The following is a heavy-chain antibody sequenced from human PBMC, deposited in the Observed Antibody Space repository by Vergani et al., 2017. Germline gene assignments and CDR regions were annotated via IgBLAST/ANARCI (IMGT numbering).Heavy chain of an antibody. Sequence: QVQLVQSGAEVKKPGASVKVSCKVSGYTLTELSMHWVRQAPGKGLEWMGGFDPEDGETIYAQKFQGRVTMTTDTSTSTAYMELRSLRSDDTAVYYCARVMVRGVIEDYWGQGALVTVSS. CDR2: FDPEDGET. CDR3: ARVMVRGVIEDY. CDR1: GYTLTELS. D-gene: IGHD3-10*01. V-gene: IGHV1-24*01. J-gene: IGHJ4*02.